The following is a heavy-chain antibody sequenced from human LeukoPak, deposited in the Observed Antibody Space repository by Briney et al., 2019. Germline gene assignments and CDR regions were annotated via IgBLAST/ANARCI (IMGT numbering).Heavy chain of an antibody. D-gene: IGHD3-22*01. Sequence: GGSLRLSCAASGFTFSSFAMSWVRQAPGKGLEWVSTISGSGGSTYYADSVKGRITISRDNSKNTLYLQMNSPRAEDTAVYYCAKEGSITMIVVVHNWFDPWGQGTLVTVSS. V-gene: IGHV3-23*01. J-gene: IGHJ5*02. CDR1: GFTFSSFA. CDR3: AKEGSITMIVVVHNWFDP. CDR2: ISGSGGST.